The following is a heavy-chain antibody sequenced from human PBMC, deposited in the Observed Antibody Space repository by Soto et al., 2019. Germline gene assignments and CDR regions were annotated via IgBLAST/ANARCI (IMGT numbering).Heavy chain of an antibody. CDR2: ISGSGGST. J-gene: IGHJ5*02. V-gene: IGHV3-23*01. D-gene: IGHD3-10*01. CDR1: GFTFSSYA. Sequence: GGSLRLSCAASGFTFSSYAMGWVRQAPGKGLEWVSAISGSGGSTYYADSVKGRFTISRDNSKNTLYLQMNSLRAEDTAVYYCAKDRRYRGSGSYYSNWFDPWGQGTLVTVSS. CDR3: AKDRRYRGSGSYYSNWFDP.